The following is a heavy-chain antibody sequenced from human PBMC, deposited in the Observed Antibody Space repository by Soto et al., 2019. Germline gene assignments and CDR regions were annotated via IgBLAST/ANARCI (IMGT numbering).Heavy chain of an antibody. J-gene: IGHJ4*02. Sequence: SETLSLTCAVYGGSSSGYYWSWIRQPPGKGLEWIGEINHSGSTNYNPSLKSRVTISVDTPKNQFSLKLSSVTAADTAVYYCARAHGKYYDFWSGYFERVNYFDYWGQGTLVTVSS. D-gene: IGHD3-3*01. CDR3: ARAHGKYYDFWSGYFERVNYFDY. V-gene: IGHV4-34*01. CDR1: GGSSSGYY. CDR2: INHSGST.